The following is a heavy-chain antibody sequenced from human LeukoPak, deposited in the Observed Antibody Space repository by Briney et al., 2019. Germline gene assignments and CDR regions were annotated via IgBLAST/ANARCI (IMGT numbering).Heavy chain of an antibody. CDR2: ISYDGSNK. V-gene: IGHV3-30*03. CDR1: GFTFSSYG. J-gene: IGHJ5*02. Sequence: PGGSLRLSCAASGFTFSSYGMHWVRQAPGKGLEWVAVISYDGSNKYYADSVKGRFTISRDNSKNTLYLQMNSLRAEDTAVYYCTRNWGSDNWFDPWGQGTLVTVSS. CDR3: TRNWGSDNWFDP. D-gene: IGHD7-27*01.